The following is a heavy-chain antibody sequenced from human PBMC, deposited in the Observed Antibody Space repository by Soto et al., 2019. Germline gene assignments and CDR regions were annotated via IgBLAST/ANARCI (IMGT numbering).Heavy chain of an antibody. CDR1: GFAFSIYA. CDR2: ISGSGGST. V-gene: IGHV3-23*01. D-gene: IGHD3-22*01. Sequence: QPGGSLRLSCAASGFAFSIYAMSLVRQSPGKGLEWVSSISGSGGSTYYADSVKGRFTISRDNSKNTLYLQMNSLRAEDQAVYYCAKDMAPYDSSGYYDYGMDVWGQGNTVTVSS. J-gene: IGHJ6*02. CDR3: AKDMAPYDSSGYYDYGMDV.